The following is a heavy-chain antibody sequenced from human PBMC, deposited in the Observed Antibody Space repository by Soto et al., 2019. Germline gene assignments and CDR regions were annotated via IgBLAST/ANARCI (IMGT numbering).Heavy chain of an antibody. V-gene: IGHV3-23*01. Sequence: GGSLRLSCAASGLTFSSYAMSWVRQAPGKGLEWVSAISGSGGSTYYADSVKGRFTISRDNSKNTLYLQMNSLRAEDTAVYYCAKSYSDSSGYYPFFDYWGQGTLVTVSS. CDR3: AKSYSDSSGYYPFFDY. D-gene: IGHD3-22*01. CDR2: ISGSGGST. J-gene: IGHJ4*02. CDR1: GLTFSSYA.